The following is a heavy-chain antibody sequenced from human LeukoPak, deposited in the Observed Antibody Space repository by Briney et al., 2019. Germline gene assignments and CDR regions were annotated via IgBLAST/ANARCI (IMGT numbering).Heavy chain of an antibody. D-gene: IGHD1-26*01. Sequence: GGSLRLSCAAPGFTFDNYGMSWVRQAPGKGLEWVSAISGSGGSTYYADSVKGRFTISRDNSKNTLYLQMNSLRAEDTAVYYCAKRDAREEIFYYFDYWGQGTLVTVSS. J-gene: IGHJ4*02. V-gene: IGHV3-23*01. CDR1: GFTFDNYG. CDR3: AKRDAREEIFYYFDY. CDR2: ISGSGGST.